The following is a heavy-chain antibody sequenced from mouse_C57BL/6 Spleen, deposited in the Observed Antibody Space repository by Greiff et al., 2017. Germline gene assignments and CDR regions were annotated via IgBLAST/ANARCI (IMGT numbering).Heavy chain of an antibody. J-gene: IGHJ3*01. D-gene: IGHD2-2*01. V-gene: IGHV1-76*01. Sequence: QVQLQQSGAELVRPGASVKLSCKASGYTFTDYYINWVKQRPGQGLEWIARIYPGSGNTYYNEKFKGKATLTAEKSSSTAYMQLSSLTSEDSSVYFCARSPDYGYDGAWFAYWGQGTLVTVSA. CDR3: ARSPDYGYDGAWFAY. CDR1: GYTFTDYY. CDR2: IYPGSGNT.